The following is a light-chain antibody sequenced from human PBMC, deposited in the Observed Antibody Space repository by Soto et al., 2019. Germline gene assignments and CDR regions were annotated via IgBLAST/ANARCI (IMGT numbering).Light chain of an antibody. Sequence: EIVMTQSPATLSVSLGEGVTLSCRASQSVSSNLAWYQQKPGQAPRLLIYGASTRATGIPARFSGSGSGTEFTLNISSLQSEDSAIYYCQQYTDWPRTFGLGTKVEMK. CDR2: GAS. CDR3: QQYTDWPRT. CDR1: QSVSSN. J-gene: IGKJ1*01. V-gene: IGKV3-15*01.